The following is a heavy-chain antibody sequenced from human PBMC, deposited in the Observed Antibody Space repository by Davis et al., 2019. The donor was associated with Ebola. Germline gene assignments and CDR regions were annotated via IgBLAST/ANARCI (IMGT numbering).Heavy chain of an antibody. CDR2: ISYDGSNK. J-gene: IGHJ4*02. Sequence: GGSLRLSCAASGFTFSSYGMHWVRQAPGKGLEWVAFISYDGSNKYYADSVKGRFTISRDNSKNTLYLQMNSLRAEDTAVYYCASAYYYDSSGYLLGGWGQGTLVTVSS. V-gene: IGHV3-30*03. D-gene: IGHD3-22*01. CDR1: GFTFSSYG. CDR3: ASAYYYDSSGYLLGG.